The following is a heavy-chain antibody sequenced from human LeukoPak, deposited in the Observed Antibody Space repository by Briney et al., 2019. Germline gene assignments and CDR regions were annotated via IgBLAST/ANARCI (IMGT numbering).Heavy chain of an antibody. D-gene: IGHD5-18*01. CDR3: ARGSVRYGYNYYYYMDV. CDR2: IIPIFGTA. V-gene: IGHV1-69*13. CDR1: GGTFISYA. J-gene: IGHJ6*03. Sequence: SVTVSCKASGGTFISYAISWVRQAPGQGLEGMGGIIPIFGTANYAQKFQGRVTITADESTSTAYMELSSLRSEDTAVYYCARGSVRYGYNYYYYMDVWGKGTTVTISS.